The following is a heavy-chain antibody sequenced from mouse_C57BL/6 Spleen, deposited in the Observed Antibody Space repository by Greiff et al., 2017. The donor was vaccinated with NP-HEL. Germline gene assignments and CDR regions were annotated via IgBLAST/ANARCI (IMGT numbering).Heavy chain of an antibody. CDR3: ARGDYERGLYAMDY. D-gene: IGHD2-4*01. Sequence: EVQLQESGPELVKPGASVKISCKASGYSFTDYNMNWVKQSNGKSLEWIGVINPNYGTTSYNQKFKGKATLTVDQSSSTAYMQLNSLTSEDSAVYYCARGDYERGLYAMDYWGQGTSVTVSS. V-gene: IGHV1-39*01. CDR1: GYSFTDYN. CDR2: INPNYGTT. J-gene: IGHJ4*01.